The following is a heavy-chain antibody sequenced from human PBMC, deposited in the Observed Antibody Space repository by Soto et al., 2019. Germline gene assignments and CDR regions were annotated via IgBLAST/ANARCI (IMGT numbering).Heavy chain of an antibody. V-gene: IGHV1-18*01. Sequence: QVQLVQSGAEVKKPGASVKVSCKASGYTFTNYGITWLRQAPGQGPEWMGWISAYNGHTKYAQNLQGRVTMTTKTSTSTAYMELTSLRSDDTALYYCARGDGNYFDYWGQGTVVTVSS. J-gene: IGHJ4*02. CDR3: ARGDGNYFDY. CDR2: ISAYNGHT. D-gene: IGHD1-1*01. CDR1: GYTFTNYG.